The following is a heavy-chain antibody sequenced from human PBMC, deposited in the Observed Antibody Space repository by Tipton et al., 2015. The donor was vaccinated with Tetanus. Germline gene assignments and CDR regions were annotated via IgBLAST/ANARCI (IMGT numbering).Heavy chain of an antibody. V-gene: IGHV4-39*01. D-gene: IGHD7-27*01. Sequence: TLSLTCTVSGVSLSISTHHYWGWVRRSPGRGVEWIGSIDYSGSTYHCPSLKIRVTMSADTSKNEIYLRLSSVTAEDSGIYYCASQLWGYWSAPWGQGTRVTFSS. CDR1: GVSLSISTHHY. CDR2: IDYSGST. CDR3: ASQLWGYWSAP. J-gene: IGHJ5*02.